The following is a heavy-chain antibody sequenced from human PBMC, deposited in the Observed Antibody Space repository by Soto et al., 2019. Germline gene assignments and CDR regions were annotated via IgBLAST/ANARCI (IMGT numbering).Heavy chain of an antibody. CDR1: GYAFASCA. V-gene: IGHV1-18*04. J-gene: IGHJ3*02. CDR2: INTNNDKT. D-gene: IGHD3-10*01. Sequence: ASVKVSWKASGYAFASCASRWVRQASAQGLEWMGSINTNNDKTSVSQKFQGRVTMTGDISTSTVYMELKSLRSDDTAVYFCARDRVNMVREAGGRRLRDPFDNWGQGTMVTVSS. CDR3: ARDRVNMVREAGGRRLRDPFDN.